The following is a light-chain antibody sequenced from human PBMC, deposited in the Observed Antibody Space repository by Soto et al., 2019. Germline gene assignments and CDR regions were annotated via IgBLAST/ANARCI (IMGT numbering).Light chain of an antibody. CDR1: QSVSSY. J-gene: IGKJ1*01. CDR2: DAS. Sequence: EIRLPHSPAPVSLSPWERSTLSCRASQSVSSYLAWYQQRPGQAPRLLIYDASNRATGIPARFSGSGSGTDFTLTISSLEPEDFAVYYCQQYNDWPWRFGQGTKVDIK. CDR3: QQYNDWPWR. V-gene: IGKV3-11*01.